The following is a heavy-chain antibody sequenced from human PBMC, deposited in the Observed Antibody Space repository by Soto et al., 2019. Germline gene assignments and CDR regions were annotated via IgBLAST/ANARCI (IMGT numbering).Heavy chain of an antibody. CDR1: GFNFTNYG. J-gene: IGHJ5*02. CDR3: TTDKEHQLVRGWFDP. D-gene: IGHD6-13*01. Sequence: QVQLEESGGGVVQPGRSLRLSCAASGFNFTNYGMHWVRQAPGKGLEWVAVISYDGSKKYYADSVKGRFTISRDNSKNTLYLQMNSLRAEDTAVYYCTTDKEHQLVRGWFDPWGQGTLVTVSS. CDR2: ISYDGSKK. V-gene: IGHV3-30*03.